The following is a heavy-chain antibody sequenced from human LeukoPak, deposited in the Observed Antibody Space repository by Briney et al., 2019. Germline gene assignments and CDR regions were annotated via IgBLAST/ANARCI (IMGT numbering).Heavy chain of an antibody. V-gene: IGHV3-7*01. Sequence: GGSLRLSCAGPGLTLSNYWMSWVRRAPGKGLEWVANINQDGSEKYYVDSVKGRLTISRDNAKNSLFLQMDSLRAEDTAVYYCARRAGAYSHPYDYWGQGTLVTVSS. CDR1: GLTLSNYW. CDR3: ARRAGAYSHPYDY. J-gene: IGHJ4*02. CDR2: INQDGSEK. D-gene: IGHD4/OR15-4a*01.